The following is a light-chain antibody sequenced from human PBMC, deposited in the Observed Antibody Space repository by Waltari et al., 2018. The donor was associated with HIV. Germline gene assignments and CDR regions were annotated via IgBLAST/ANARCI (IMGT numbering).Light chain of an antibody. V-gene: IGLV2-14*01. CDR1: SSDVGRYNF. Sequence: QSALTQPASVSGSLRQSITISCTGSSSDVGRYNFVSWYQQHPGEAPKPLIYEVNHRPSGVSNRFSGSKSGNMAYLTISGLQPDDEADYYCSSFTTSTTHVFGTGTKVTV. CDR3: SSFTTSTTHV. J-gene: IGLJ1*01. CDR2: EVN.